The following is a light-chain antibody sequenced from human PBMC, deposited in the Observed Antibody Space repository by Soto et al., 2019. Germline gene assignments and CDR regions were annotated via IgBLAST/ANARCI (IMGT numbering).Light chain of an antibody. CDR3: CSFARGSTLV. J-gene: IGLJ3*02. V-gene: IGLV2-23*01. CDR2: EGD. CDR1: SSDVGSYNL. Sequence: SALTQPASVSGSPGQSITISCTGTSSDVGSYNLVSWHQQHPGKAPKLMIYEGDKRPSGVSNRFFGSKSGNTASLTISGLQAEDEADYYCCSFARGSTLVFGGGTKVTVL.